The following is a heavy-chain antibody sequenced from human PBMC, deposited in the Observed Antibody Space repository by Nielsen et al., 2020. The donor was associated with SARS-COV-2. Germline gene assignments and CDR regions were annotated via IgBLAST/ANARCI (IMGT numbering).Heavy chain of an antibody. CDR1: GFTFSSYA. CDR2: ISYDGSNK. Sequence: GESLKISCAASGFTFSSYAMHWVRQAPGKGLEWVAVISYDGSNKYYADSVKGRFTISRDNSKNTLYLQMNSLRAEDTAVYYCVKWVQLDLGYYYHGMDVWGQGTTVTVSS. D-gene: IGHD6-6*01. J-gene: IGHJ6*02. CDR3: VKWVQLDLGYYYHGMDV. V-gene: IGHV3-30-3*02.